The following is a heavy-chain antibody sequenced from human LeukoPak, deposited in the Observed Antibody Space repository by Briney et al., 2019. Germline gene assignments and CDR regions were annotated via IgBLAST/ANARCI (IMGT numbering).Heavy chain of an antibody. V-gene: IGHV3-66*01. Sequence: GGSLRPSCAASGFTVSSNYMSWVRQAQGRGLEWVSVIYSGGSTYYADSVKGRFTISRDNSKNTLYLQMNSLRAEDTAVYYCARDSPTEGGLWFGELLGGMDVWGQGTTVTVSS. J-gene: IGHJ6*02. CDR3: ARDSPTEGGLWFGELLGGMDV. CDR1: GFTVSSNY. D-gene: IGHD3-10*01. CDR2: IYSGGST.